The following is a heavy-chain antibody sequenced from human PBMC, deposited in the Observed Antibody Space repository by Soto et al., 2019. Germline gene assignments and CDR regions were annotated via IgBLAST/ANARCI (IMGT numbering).Heavy chain of an antibody. CDR1: GFTFSSYA. D-gene: IGHD3-22*01. V-gene: IGHV3-30-3*01. CDR2: ISYDGSGK. Sequence: SLRLSCAASGFTFSSYAVHWVRQAPGKGLEWVALISYDGSGKDYADSVKGRFTISRDNAKNSLYLQMNSLRDEDTAVYYCGGDSSGYFYPDAFDIWGQGTMVTVSS. J-gene: IGHJ3*02. CDR3: GGDSSGYFYPDAFDI.